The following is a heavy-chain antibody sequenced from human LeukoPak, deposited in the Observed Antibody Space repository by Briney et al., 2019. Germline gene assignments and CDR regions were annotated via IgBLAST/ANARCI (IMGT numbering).Heavy chain of an antibody. CDR1: GGTFSSYA. Sequence: ASVKVSCKASGGTFSSYATSWVRQAPGQGLEWMGGIIPIFGTANYAQKFQGRVTITADESTSTAYMELSSLRSEDTAVYYCARLKTPITMVRELNWFDPWGQGTLVTVSS. CDR2: IIPIFGTA. J-gene: IGHJ5*02. D-gene: IGHD3-10*01. V-gene: IGHV1-69*13. CDR3: ARLKTPITMVRELNWFDP.